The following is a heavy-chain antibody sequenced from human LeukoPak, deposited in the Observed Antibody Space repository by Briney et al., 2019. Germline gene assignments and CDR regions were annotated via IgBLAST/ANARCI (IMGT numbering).Heavy chain of an antibody. Sequence: PGGSLRLSCAVSGFTVSRSYMSWVRQAPGKGLEWVSVIYSGGSTYYADSVKGRFTISRDNYKNTLYLQMNCLRAEDTAVYYCASGCFGVVFTRYFDYWGQGTLVTVSS. D-gene: IGHD3-3*01. V-gene: IGHV3-66*02. CDR1: GFTVSRSY. J-gene: IGHJ4*02. CDR2: IYSGGST. CDR3: ASGCFGVVFTRYFDY.